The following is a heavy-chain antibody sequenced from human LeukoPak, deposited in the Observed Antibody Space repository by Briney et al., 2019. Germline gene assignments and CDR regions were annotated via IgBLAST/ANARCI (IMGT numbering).Heavy chain of an antibody. V-gene: IGHV3-30*18. D-gene: IGHD3-10*01. CDR2: ISYDGSNK. CDR1: GFTFSSYG. CDR3: AKDRSVLLWFGEFPDY. Sequence: GGSLRLSCAASGFTFSSYGMHWVRQAPGKGLEGVAVISYDGSNKYYADSVKGRFTISRDNSKNTLYLQMNSLRAEDTAVYYCAKDRSVLLWFGEFPDYWGQGTLVTVSS. J-gene: IGHJ4*02.